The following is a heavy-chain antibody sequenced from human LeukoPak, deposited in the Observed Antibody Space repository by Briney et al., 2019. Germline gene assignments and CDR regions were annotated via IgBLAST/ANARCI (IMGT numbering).Heavy chain of an antibody. V-gene: IGHV3-21*01. Sequence: GGSLRLSCAASGFTFSSYTMNWVRQGPGKGLEWVSSISTSSSYIHYADSVKGRFTISRDNAKNSLFLQMNSLRAEDTAVYYCARDRPYYGSGSYYHDYWGQGTLVTVSS. J-gene: IGHJ4*02. CDR3: ARDRPYYGSGSYYHDY. CDR1: GFTFSSYT. CDR2: ISTSSSYI. D-gene: IGHD3-10*01.